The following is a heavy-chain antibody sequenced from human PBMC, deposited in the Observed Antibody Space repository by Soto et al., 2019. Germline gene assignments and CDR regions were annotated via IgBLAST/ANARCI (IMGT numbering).Heavy chain of an antibody. CDR1: GDSISSRSHY. V-gene: IGHV4-39*01. Sequence: SETLSLTCTVSGDSISSRSHYWGWIRQPPGKGLEWIGSGYYSGSTYYNTSLKSRVTISVDTSKNQFSLKLTSVTAADTSVYFCAIQGFQPIFGRLRFFDYWGQGTLVTVSS. CDR3: AIQGFQPIFGRLRFFDY. CDR2: GYYSGST. J-gene: IGHJ4*02. D-gene: IGHD4-17*01.